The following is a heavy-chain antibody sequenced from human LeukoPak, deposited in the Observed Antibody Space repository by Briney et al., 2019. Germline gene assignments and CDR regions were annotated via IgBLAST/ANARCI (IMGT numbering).Heavy chain of an antibody. V-gene: IGHV3-23*01. J-gene: IGHJ6*04. CDR3: AELGITMIGGV. D-gene: IGHD3-10*02. CDR2: ISGSDDKT. CDR1: GFTFSSYA. Sequence: GGSLRLSCAASGFTFSSYAMSWVRQAPGKGLEWVSTISGSDDKTFYADCVKGRFTISRDNAKNSLYLQMNSLRAEDTAVYYCAELGITMIGGVWGKGTTVTISS.